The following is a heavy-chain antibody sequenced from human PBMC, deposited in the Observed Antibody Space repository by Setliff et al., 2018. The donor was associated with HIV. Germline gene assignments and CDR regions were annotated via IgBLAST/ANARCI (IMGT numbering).Heavy chain of an antibody. Sequence: ETLSLTCSVSGDSITSHYWSWIRQPPGKGLEWIGYIYFTGSTNYNPSLKSRVTISVDTSKNQFSLELSSVTAADTAVYYCARLFRWLQFPDRFDSWGQGALVTVSS. CDR2: IYFTGST. CDR3: ARLFRWLQFPDRFDS. J-gene: IGHJ4*02. D-gene: IGHD6-19*01. V-gene: IGHV4-59*11. CDR1: GDSITSHY.